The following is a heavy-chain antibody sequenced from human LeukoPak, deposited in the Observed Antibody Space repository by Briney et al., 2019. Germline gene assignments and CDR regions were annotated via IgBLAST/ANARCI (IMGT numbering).Heavy chain of an antibody. CDR3: ARGISSHYYDSSGYYY. CDR2: ISSSSSYI. D-gene: IGHD3-22*01. V-gene: IGHV3-21*01. CDR1: GFTFSSYS. J-gene: IGHJ4*02. Sequence: GGSLRLSCAASGFTFSSYSMNWVRQAPGKGPEWVSSISSSSSYIYYADSVKGRFTISRDNAKNSLYLQMNSLRAEDTAVYYCARGISSHYYDSSGYYYWGQGTLVTVSS.